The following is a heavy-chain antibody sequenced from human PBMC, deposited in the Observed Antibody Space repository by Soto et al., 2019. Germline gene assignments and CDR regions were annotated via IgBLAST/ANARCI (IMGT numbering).Heavy chain of an antibody. CDR3: ATFRDGWTGYY. D-gene: IGHD6-19*01. CDR1: GGTFSSYT. J-gene: IGHJ4*02. V-gene: IGHV1-69*02. Sequence: QVQLVQSGAEVKKPGSSVKVSCKASGGTFSSYTISWVRQAPGQGLEWMGRIIPILGIANYAQKSQGRVTITADKSTSTAYMELSSLRSEDTAVYYCATFRDGWTGYYWGQGTLVTVSS. CDR2: IIPILGIA.